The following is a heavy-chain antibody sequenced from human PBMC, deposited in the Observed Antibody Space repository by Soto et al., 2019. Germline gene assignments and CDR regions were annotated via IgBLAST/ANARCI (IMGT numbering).Heavy chain of an antibody. D-gene: IGHD6-19*01. CDR3: ARSSGWYPYYYYYGMDV. CDR2: IYYSGST. CDR1: GGSISSYY. Sequence: PSETLSLTCTVSGGSISSYYWSWIRQPPGKGLEWIGYIYYSGSTNYNPSLKSRVTISVDTSKNQFSLKLSSVTAADTAVYYCARSSGWYPYYYYYGMDVWGQGTTVT. J-gene: IGHJ6*02. V-gene: IGHV4-59*01.